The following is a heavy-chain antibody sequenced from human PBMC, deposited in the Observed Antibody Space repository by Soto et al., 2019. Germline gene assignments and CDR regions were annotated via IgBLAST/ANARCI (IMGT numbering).Heavy chain of an antibody. CDR3: PRDGPREDYDILTGHYYCIDV. Sequence: ASVKVSCKASGYPFTTYYMHWVRQAPGQGLEWMGWISAYNANTNYAQKLPGRVTMTTDTSTSTAYMELRSMRSDDTAVHYCPRDGPREDYDILTGHYYCIDVWGQGTTVTVSS. D-gene: IGHD3-9*01. J-gene: IGHJ6*02. V-gene: IGHV1-18*04. CDR1: GYPFTTYY. CDR2: ISAYNANT.